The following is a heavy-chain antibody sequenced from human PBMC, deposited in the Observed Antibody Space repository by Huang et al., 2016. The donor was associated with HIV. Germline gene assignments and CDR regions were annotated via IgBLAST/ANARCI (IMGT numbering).Heavy chain of an antibody. CDR2: IKQDGSEK. J-gene: IGHJ6*02. CDR1: KATFKAYW. V-gene: IGHV3-7*01. D-gene: IGHD1-7*01. CDR3: ATKASAMDI. Sequence: LVESGGGVVQPGGSRRLSCAGSKATFKAYWRSWVRQSPGQGREWVANIKQDGSEKYYMDSVEGRFNISRDNVKKLLFLEMNNLRVADTAVYYCATKASAMDIWGQGTTVIVSS.